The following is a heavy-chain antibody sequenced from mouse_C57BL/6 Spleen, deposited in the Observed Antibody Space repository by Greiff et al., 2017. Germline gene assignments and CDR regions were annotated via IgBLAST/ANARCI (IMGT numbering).Heavy chain of an antibody. J-gene: IGHJ3*01. CDR1: GYTFTSYW. Sequence: QVQLKQPGAELVRPGSSVKLSCKASGYTFTSYWMHWVKQRPIQGLEWIGNIDPSDCETHYNQKFKDKATLTVDKSSSTAYMQLSSLTSEDSAVYYCARDYDYPAWFAYWSQGTLVTVSA. V-gene: IGHV1-52*01. D-gene: IGHD2-4*01. CDR2: IDPSDCET. CDR3: ARDYDYPAWFAY.